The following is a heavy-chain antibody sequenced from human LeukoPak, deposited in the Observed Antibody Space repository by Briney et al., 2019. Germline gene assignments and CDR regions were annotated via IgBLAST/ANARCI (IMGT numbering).Heavy chain of an antibody. CDR3: AKDRSFYYDRSGPDY. D-gene: IGHD3-22*01. J-gene: IGHJ4*02. CDR2: IRYDGNNK. CDR1: RFTFSSYG. V-gene: IGHV3-30*02. Sequence: SGGSLRLSCAASRFTFSSYGMHWVRQAPGKGLEWVAFIRYDGNNKYYVDSVKGRFTISRDNSKNTLYLQMNSLRPEDTAVYYCAKDRSFYYDRSGPDYWGQGTLVTVSS.